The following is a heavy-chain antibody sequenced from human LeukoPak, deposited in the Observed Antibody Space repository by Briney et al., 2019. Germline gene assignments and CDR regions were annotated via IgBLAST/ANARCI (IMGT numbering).Heavy chain of an antibody. CDR2: IWYDGSNK. CDR3: ERDSSSWYCFDY. CDR1: GFTFSRYG. D-gene: IGHD6-13*01. Sequence: GGSLRLSCAASGFTFSRYGMHWVRQAPGKGLEWVAVIWYDGSNKYYAESVKGRFTISRDNSKNTLYLQMNSLRAEDTAVYYCERDSSSWYCFDYWGQGALVTVSS. V-gene: IGHV3-33*01. J-gene: IGHJ4*02.